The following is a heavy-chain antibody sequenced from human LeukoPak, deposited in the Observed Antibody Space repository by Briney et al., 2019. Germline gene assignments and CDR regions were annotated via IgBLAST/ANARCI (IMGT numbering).Heavy chain of an antibody. D-gene: IGHD6-13*01. Sequence: ASVKVSCKASGYTFTSYYMHWVRQAPGQGLEWMGIINPSGGSTSYAQKFQGRVTMTRDTSTSTVYMELSSLRSEDTAVYYCARNRTAGGSSWYTIAYWGQGPLVTVSS. V-gene: IGHV1-46*01. CDR3: ARNRTAGGSSWYTIAY. CDR1: GYTFTSYY. J-gene: IGHJ4*02. CDR2: INPSGGST.